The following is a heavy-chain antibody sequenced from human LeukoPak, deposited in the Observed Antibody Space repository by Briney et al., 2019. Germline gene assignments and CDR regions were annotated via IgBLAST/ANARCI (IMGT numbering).Heavy chain of an antibody. CDR2: IYYSGST. D-gene: IGHD6-6*01. CDR1: GDSINNYY. V-gene: IGHV4-59*08. J-gene: IGHJ4*02. Sequence: PSETLPLTCTVSGDSINNYYWSWIRQPPGKGLEWIGYIYYSGSTNYNPSLKSRVTISVDTSKNQFSLNLSSVTAADTAVYYCARHDPRGEPARLGFFDYWGQGTLVTVSS. CDR3: ARHDPRGEPARLGFFDY.